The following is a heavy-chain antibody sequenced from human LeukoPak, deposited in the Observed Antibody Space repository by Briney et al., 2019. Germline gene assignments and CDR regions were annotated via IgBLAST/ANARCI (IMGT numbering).Heavy chain of an antibody. J-gene: IGHJ4*02. D-gene: IGHD6-19*01. CDR3: AKSQWLVPKYFDY. Sequence: GGSLRLSCAASGFTFSSYGMSWVRQAPGKGLEWVSTISGGGGSTYYADSVKGRFTISRDNSKNTLYLQMNSLRAEDTAVYYCAKSQWLVPKYFDYWGQGTLVTVSS. V-gene: IGHV3-23*01. CDR1: GFTFSSYG. CDR2: ISGGGGST.